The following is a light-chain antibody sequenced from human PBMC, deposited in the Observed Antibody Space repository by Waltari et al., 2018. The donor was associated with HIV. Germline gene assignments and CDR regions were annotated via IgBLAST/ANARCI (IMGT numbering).Light chain of an antibody. J-gene: IGLJ3*02. V-gene: IGLV1-36*01. CDR3: AAWDDSLNGWV. CDR1: RSTIGNTA. Sequence: QSLLTQPPSVSEAPRQRVTLPCSGRRSTIGNTAVNWYQQPPGNAPNLLIYYDDRLPSGVSDRFSGTKSGTSASLAISGLQSEDEADYCCAAWDDSLNGWVFGGGTKLTVL. CDR2: YDD.